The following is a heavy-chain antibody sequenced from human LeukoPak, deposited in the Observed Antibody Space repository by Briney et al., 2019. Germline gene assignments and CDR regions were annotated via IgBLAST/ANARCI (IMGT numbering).Heavy chain of an antibody. D-gene: IGHD6-13*01. CDR3: ARDPYSSSWLDY. J-gene: IGHJ4*02. V-gene: IGHV3-30*04. CDR1: GFTLSSYA. CDR2: ISYDGSNK. Sequence: GGSLRLSCAASGFTLSSYAMHWVRQAPGKGLEWVAVISYDGSNKYYADSVKGRFTISRDNFKNTLYLQMNSLRAEDTAVYYCARDPYSSSWLDYWGQGTLVTVSS.